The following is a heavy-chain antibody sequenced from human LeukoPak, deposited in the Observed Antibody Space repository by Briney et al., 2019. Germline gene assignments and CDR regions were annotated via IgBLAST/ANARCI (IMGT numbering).Heavy chain of an antibody. CDR1: GGSISSYY. CDR3: ARDKLISGSGAFDI. CDR2: IYYSGST. V-gene: IGHV4-59*01. J-gene: IGHJ3*02. D-gene: IGHD1-26*01. Sequence: SETLSLTCTVSGGSISSYYWSWIRQPPGKGLEWIGYIYYSGSTNYNPSLKSRVTISVDTSKNQFSLKLSSVTAADTAVYYCARDKLISGSGAFDIWGQGTMVTVSS.